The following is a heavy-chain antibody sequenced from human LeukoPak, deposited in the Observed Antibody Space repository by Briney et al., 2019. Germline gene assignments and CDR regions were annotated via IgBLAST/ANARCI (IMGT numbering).Heavy chain of an antibody. D-gene: IGHD3-9*01. CDR1: GGSISSYY. J-gene: IGHJ4*02. V-gene: IGHV4-59*01. Sequence: SETLSLTCTVSGGSISSYYWSWIRQPPGKGLEWIGYIYYSGSTNYNPSLKSRVTISVDTSKNQFSLKLSSVTAADTAVYYCARIAFYDISQYFDYWGQGTLVTVSS. CDR2: IYYSGST. CDR3: ARIAFYDISQYFDY.